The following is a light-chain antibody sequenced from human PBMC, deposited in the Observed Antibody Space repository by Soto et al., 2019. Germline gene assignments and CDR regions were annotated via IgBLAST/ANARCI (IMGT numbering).Light chain of an antibody. V-gene: IGKV3-20*01. J-gene: IGKJ1*01. CDR3: QQYGSSYPWT. CDR1: QSVSSNY. CDR2: GAS. Sequence: EIVLTQSPGTLSLSPGEIATLSFRASQSVSSNYLAWYQQKPGQAPRLLIYGASSRATGIPDRFSGSGSGTDFTLTIRRLEPEDFAVYYCQQYGSSYPWTFGQGTKVDI.